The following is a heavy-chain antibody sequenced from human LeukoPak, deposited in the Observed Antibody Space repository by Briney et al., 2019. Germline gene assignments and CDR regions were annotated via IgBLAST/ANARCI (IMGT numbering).Heavy chain of an antibody. CDR1: GFPLSSYA. D-gene: IGHD2-21*01. Sequence: GGSLRLSCAASGFPLSSYAMSWIRQVPGKGLEWVSATSSSDDGTYHADSVRGRFTIYRDNFRNTLYLQMNRLRVEDAALYYCARAPVTSCRGAFCYPFDLWGQGVLVTVSS. V-gene: IGHV3-23*01. CDR2: TSSSDDGT. J-gene: IGHJ4*02. CDR3: ARAPVTSCRGAFCYPFDL.